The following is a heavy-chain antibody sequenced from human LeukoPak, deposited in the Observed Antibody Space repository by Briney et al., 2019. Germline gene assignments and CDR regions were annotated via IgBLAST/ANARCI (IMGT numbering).Heavy chain of an antibody. CDR3: ARDLGYSSKAFDP. CDR2: IYYSGST. D-gene: IGHD6-13*01. J-gene: IGHJ5*02. CDR1: GGSISSSSYY. Sequence: PSETLSLTCTVSGGSISSSSYYWGWIRQPPGKGLEWIGSIYYSGSTYYNPSLKSRVTISVDTSKNQFSLKLSSVTAADTAVYYCARDLGYSSKAFDPWGQGTLVTVSS. V-gene: IGHV4-39*07.